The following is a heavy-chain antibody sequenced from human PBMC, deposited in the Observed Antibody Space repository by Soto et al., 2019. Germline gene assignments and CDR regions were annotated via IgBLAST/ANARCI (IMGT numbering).Heavy chain of an antibody. CDR2: IYDGGGT. CDR1: GGSISTVDYW. CDR3: ARGPSGDKVDS. V-gene: IGHV4-30-4*01. Sequence: QVQLQESGPGLVKPSQTLSLTCTVSGGSISTVDYWWSWIRQSPDMGLEWIGHIYDGGGTHNNPSLETXXTXSXXTSKSQLSLTLSSVSAADTAVYYCARGPSGDKVDSWGQGTLVTVSS. D-gene: IGHD7-27*01. J-gene: IGHJ4*02.